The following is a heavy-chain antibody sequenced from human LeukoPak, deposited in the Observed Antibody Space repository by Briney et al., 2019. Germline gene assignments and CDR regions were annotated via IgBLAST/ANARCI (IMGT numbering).Heavy chain of an antibody. V-gene: IGHV3-30*02. D-gene: IGHD3-9*01. CDR3: ARQLRYFDWLLLNFDY. CDR1: GFTFSSYG. J-gene: IGHJ4*02. Sequence: GGSLRLSCAASGFTFSSYGMHWVRQAPGKGLEWVAFIRYDGSNKYYADSVKGRFTISRDNSKNTLYLQMNSLRAEDTAVYYCARQLRYFDWLLLNFDYWGQGTLVTVSS. CDR2: IRYDGSNK.